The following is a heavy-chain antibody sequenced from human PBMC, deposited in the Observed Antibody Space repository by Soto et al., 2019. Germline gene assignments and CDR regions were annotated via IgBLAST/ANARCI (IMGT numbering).Heavy chain of an antibody. V-gene: IGHV1-69*01. CDR1: GGTFSSYA. D-gene: IGHD3-3*01. CDR3: ATALYYVFWSRQRNFLDY. J-gene: IGHJ4*02. Sequence: QVQLVQSGAEVKKPGSSVKVSCKASGGTFSSYAISWVRQAPGQGLEWMGGIIPIFGTANYAQKFQGRVTIAAYETTTKAYMERSSLRAEDTAVYYCATALYYVFWSRQRNFLDYWGQGTLVTVSS. CDR2: IIPIFGTA.